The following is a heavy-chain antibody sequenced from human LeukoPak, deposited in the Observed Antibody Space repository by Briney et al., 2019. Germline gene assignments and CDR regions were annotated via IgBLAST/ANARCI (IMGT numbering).Heavy chain of an antibody. D-gene: IGHD3-9*01. V-gene: IGHV3-21*01. CDR2: ISSSSSYI. Sequence: PGGSLRLSCAASGFTFSSYSMNWVRQAPGKGLEWVSSISSSSSYIYYADSVKGRFTISRDNAKNSLYLQMNSLRAEDTAVYYCARDHMASVLRYFDWSDLGYWGQGTLVTVSS. CDR3: ARDHMASVLRYFDWSDLGY. CDR1: GFTFSSYS. J-gene: IGHJ4*02.